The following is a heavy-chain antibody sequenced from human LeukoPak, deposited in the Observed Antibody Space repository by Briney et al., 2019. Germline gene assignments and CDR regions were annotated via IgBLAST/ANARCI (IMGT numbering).Heavy chain of an antibody. V-gene: IGHV3-21*01. J-gene: IGHJ6*02. Sequence: GGSLRLSCAASGFTFSSYSVNWVRQAPGKGLEWVSSISSSSSYIYYADSVKGRFTISRDNAKNSLYLQMNSLRAEDTAVYYCARGSTDGMDVWGQGTTVTVSS. CDR2: ISSSSSYI. CDR3: ARGSTDGMDV. CDR1: GFTFSSYS.